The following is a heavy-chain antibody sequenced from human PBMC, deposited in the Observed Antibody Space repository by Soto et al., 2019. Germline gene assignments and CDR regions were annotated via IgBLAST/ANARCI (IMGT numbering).Heavy chain of an antibody. J-gene: IGHJ4*02. Sequence: GGSLRLSCAASGFSFHTYAMGGVRQAPGKGLEWVSSLSGSGGSTNYADSVKGQFTISRDNSKDTLYLQMNNLRAEDTDMYYCAKDLTDWGFFDYCGLGTPVTVSS. CDR3: AKDLTDWGFFDY. CDR2: LSGSGGST. D-gene: IGHD3-16*01. CDR1: GFSFHTYA. V-gene: IGHV3-23*01.